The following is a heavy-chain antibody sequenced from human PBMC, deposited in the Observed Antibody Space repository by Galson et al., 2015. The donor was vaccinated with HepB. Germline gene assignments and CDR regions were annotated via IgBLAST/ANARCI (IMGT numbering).Heavy chain of an antibody. V-gene: IGHV3-11*04. Sequence: SLRLSCAASGFTFSDYYMSWIRQAPGKGLEWVSYISSSGSTIYYADSVKGRFTISRDNAKNSLYLQMNSLRAEDTAVYYCARALTRNGYAIFGVVIGEFDYWGQGTLVTVSS. CDR1: GFTFSDYY. D-gene: IGHD3-3*01. CDR3: ARALTRNGYAIFGVVIGEFDY. J-gene: IGHJ4*02. CDR2: ISSSGSTI.